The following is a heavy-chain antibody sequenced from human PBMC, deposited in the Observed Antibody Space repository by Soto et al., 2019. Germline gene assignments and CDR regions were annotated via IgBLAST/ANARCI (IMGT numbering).Heavy chain of an antibody. Sequence: EVQLVESGXXXVQPGGSLRLSCAASGFTFSSYEMKWVRQAPGKGLEWVSYISSSGSTIYYADSVKGRFTISRDNAKNSLYLQMNSRRDEDTAVYYCARVDYYYGMDVWGQGTKVTVSS. V-gene: IGHV3-48*03. J-gene: IGHJ6*02. CDR2: ISSSGSTI. CDR3: ARVDYYYGMDV. CDR1: GFTFSSYE.